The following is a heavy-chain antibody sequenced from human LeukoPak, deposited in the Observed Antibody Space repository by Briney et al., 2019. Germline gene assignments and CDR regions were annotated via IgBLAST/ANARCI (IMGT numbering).Heavy chain of an antibody. J-gene: IGHJ4*02. CDR2: IYYSGTT. CDR1: GGSISGYY. Sequence: KPSETLSLTSTASGGSISGYYWSWIRQPPGKGLEWIGNIYYSGTTNYNPSLKRRVTISVDTSNNQFRLKLSSVTAADTAIYFCARGRSERSFDYWGQGTLVTVSS. CDR3: ARGRSERSFDY. D-gene: IGHD1-1*01. V-gene: IGHV4-59*01.